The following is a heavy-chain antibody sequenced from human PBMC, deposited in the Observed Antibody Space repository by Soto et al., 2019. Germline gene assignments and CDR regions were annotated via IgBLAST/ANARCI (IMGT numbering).Heavy chain of an antibody. D-gene: IGHD3-10*01. CDR3: ARVGYGSVNYYTGPSALDL. CDR1: GGTLSDHG. J-gene: IGHJ3*01. CDR2: TIPVFNTA. Sequence: QVQLEQSGAEVKKPGSSVKISCKASGGTLSDHGVSWLRQAPGQGLEWVGGTIPVFNTAKYAPKFQGRVTIAADNSTNLAYMEVASLRSDDTCSYHGARVGYGSVNYYTGPSALDLWGQGTLVIVSS. V-gene: IGHV1-69*06.